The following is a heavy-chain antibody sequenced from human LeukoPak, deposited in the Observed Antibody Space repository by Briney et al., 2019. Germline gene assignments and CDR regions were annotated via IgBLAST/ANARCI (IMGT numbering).Heavy chain of an antibody. J-gene: IGHJ4*02. V-gene: IGHV4-34*01. CDR2: INHSGST. CDR1: GGSFSGYY. Sequence: KPSETLSLTCAVYGGSFSGYYWSWIRQPPGKGLEWIGEINHSGSTNYNPSLKSRVTISVDTSKNQFSLKLSSVTAADTAVYYCARRTYYYDSSSIGYWGQGTLVTVSS. D-gene: IGHD3-22*01. CDR3: ARRTYYYDSSSIGY.